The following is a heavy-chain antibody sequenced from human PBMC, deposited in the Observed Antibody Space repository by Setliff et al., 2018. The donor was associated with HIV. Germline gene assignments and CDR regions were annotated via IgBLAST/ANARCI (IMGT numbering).Heavy chain of an antibody. CDR2: INPYDSDT. CDR3: ARGNSSWNNDGFDI. J-gene: IGHJ3*02. CDR1: GYSFTSYW. D-gene: IGHD6-13*01. Sequence: PGESLTISCKGSGYSFTSYWIGWVRQMPGKGLEWMGIINPYDSDTRCSPSFQGQVTISADKSISTAYLQWSSLKASDTAMYYCARGNSSWNNDGFDIWGQGTMVTVSS. V-gene: IGHV5-51*01.